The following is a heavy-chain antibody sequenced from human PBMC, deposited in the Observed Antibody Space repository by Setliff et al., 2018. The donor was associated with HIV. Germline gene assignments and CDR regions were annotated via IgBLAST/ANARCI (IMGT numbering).Heavy chain of an antibody. J-gene: IGHJ1*01. V-gene: IGHV1-46*01. Sequence: ASVKVSCKASGYIFTSYYMHWVRQAPGQGLAWMGIINPSGGSTSYAQKFQGRVTMTEDTSTDTAYMLFSNLRSEDTTMYYCATIRAYYYDSSGQKYIQHWGHGTLVTVSS. CDR3: ATIRAYYYDSSGQKYIQH. CDR1: GYIFTSYY. D-gene: IGHD3-22*01. CDR2: INPSGGST.